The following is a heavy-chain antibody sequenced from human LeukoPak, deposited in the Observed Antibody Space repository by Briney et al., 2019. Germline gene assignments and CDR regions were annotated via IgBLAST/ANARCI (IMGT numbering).Heavy chain of an antibody. Sequence: PGGSLTLSCAASAFTFSSYGTHWVRQAPGKGLEWVAVISYDGSNKYYADSVKSRFTISRDNSKNSLYLQMKSLRAEDTAVYYCAKGQPDILTGYSDYGMDVWGQGTTVTVSS. D-gene: IGHD3-9*01. V-gene: IGHV3-30*18. CDR3: AKGQPDILTGYSDYGMDV. J-gene: IGHJ6*02. CDR2: ISYDGSNK. CDR1: AFTFSSYG.